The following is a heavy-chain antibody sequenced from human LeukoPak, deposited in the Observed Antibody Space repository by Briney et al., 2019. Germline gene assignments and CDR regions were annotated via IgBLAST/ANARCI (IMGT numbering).Heavy chain of an antibody. Sequence: PSGTLSLTCAVSGGSISSSNWWSWVRQPPGKGLEWIGSIYYSGSTYYNPSLKSRVTISVDTSKNQFSLKLSSVTAADTAVYFCARSHYDILTGYYRPLYGMDVWGQGTTVTVSS. D-gene: IGHD3-9*01. CDR3: ARSHYDILTGYYRPLYGMDV. V-gene: IGHV4-4*02. CDR2: IYYSGST. CDR1: GGSISSSNW. J-gene: IGHJ6*02.